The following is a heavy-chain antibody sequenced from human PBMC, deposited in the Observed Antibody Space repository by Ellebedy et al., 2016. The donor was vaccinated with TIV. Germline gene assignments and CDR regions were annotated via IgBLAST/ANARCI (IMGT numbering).Heavy chain of an antibody. V-gene: IGHV3-7*01. Sequence: GESLKISCAASGFTFSSYLMTWVRQAPGKGLEWVANIKQDGSDQYYVDSVKGRFTISRDNARNALYLQMNSLRAEDTAIYFCARDNYGDYLYDFWGQGTLVTVSS. CDR2: IKQDGSDQ. J-gene: IGHJ4*02. D-gene: IGHD4-17*01. CDR1: GFTFSSYL. CDR3: ARDNYGDYLYDF.